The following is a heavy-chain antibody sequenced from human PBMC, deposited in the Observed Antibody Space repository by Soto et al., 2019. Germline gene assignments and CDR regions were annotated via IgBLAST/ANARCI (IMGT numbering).Heavy chain of an antibody. V-gene: IGHV3-48*02. CDR3: VRDHNWAFDY. Sequence: EVHLVESGGGLVQPGGFLRLSCAASQFTFSDYSVNWIRQASGRGLEWLAYISKGGDDIYADSVKGRFTISRDNAKNSLFLQMNSLRDEDTAVYYCVRDHNWAFDYWGQGTLVAVSS. J-gene: IGHJ4*02. CDR2: ISKGGDDI. CDR1: QFTFSDYS. D-gene: IGHD1-20*01.